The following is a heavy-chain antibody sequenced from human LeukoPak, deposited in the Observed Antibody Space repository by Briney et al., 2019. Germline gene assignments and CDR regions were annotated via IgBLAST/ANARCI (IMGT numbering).Heavy chain of an antibody. CDR1: GYTFTGYY. V-gene: IGHV1-2*02. Sequence: ASVKVSCKASGYTFTGYYMYWVRQAPGLGLEWMGWINPNSGGTNYAQKFQGRVTMTRDTSIGTAYMELSRLRSDDTAVYYCARDWGQYYYGLGSYYKYYYFDYWGQGTLVTVSS. D-gene: IGHD3-10*01. CDR3: ARDWGQYYYGLGSYYKYYYFDY. CDR2: INPNSGGT. J-gene: IGHJ4*02.